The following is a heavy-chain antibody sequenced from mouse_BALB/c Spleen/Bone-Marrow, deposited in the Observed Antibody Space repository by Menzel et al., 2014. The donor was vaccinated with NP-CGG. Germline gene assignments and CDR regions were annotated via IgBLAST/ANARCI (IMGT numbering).Heavy chain of an antibody. V-gene: IGHV5-17*02. Sequence: EVQGVESGGGLVQLGGFRKLSCAASGFTFSSFGMHWVRQAPEKGLEWVAYISSGSSTIFYADTVKGRFTVSRDNPKNTLFLQMTSLRSEDTAMYYCTRGGNWDDFDYWGQGTTLTVSS. D-gene: IGHD4-1*01. J-gene: IGHJ2*01. CDR3: TRGGNWDDFDY. CDR2: ISSGSSTI. CDR1: GFTFSSFG.